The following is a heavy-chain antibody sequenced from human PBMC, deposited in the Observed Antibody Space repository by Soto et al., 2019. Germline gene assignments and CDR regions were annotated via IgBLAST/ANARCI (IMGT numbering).Heavy chain of an antibody. Sequence: GGSLRLSCAASGFTFSSFAMSWVRQAPVKGLDWVSAISGSGGSTYSADSVKGRFTISRDNSKNTLYVQMTSLRAEDTAVYYCARGLQSLFDYWGQGTLVTVSS. V-gene: IGHV3-23*01. J-gene: IGHJ4*02. CDR3: ARGLQSLFDY. CDR1: GFTFSSFA. CDR2: ISGSGGST.